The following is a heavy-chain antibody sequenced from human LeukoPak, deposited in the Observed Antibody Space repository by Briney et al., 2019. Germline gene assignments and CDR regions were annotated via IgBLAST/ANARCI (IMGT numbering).Heavy chain of an antibody. D-gene: IGHD5-18*01. CDR1: AFTFSSYG. V-gene: IGHV3-33*06. CDR3: AKTHSVKGYTYGYFDY. Sequence: GGSLRLSCAAPAFTFSSYGMHWVRQAPGKGLEWVALIWYDGSNKYYADSVKGRFTISRDNSKNTLYLQMNSLRAEDTAVYYCAKTHSVKGYTYGYFDYWGQGTLVTVSS. CDR2: IWYDGSNK. J-gene: IGHJ4*02.